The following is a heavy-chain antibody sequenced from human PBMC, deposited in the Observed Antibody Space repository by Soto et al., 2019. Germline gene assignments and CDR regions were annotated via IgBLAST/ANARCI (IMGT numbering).Heavy chain of an antibody. CDR2: ISYDGSNK. J-gene: IGHJ6*02. V-gene: IGHV3-30-3*01. D-gene: IGHD3-10*01. Sequence: ESGGGVVQPGRSLRLSCAASGFTFSSYAMHWVRQAPGKGLEWVAVISYDGSNKYYADSVKGRFTISRDNSKNTLYLQMNSLRAEDTAVYYCARPITMVRGVTGGMDVWGQGTTVTVSS. CDR3: ARPITMVRGVTGGMDV. CDR1: GFTFSSYA.